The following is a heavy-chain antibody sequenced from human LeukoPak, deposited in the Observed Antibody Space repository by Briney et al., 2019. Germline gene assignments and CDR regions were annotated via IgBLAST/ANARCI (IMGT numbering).Heavy chain of an antibody. Sequence: SGPTLVNPTQTLTLTFTFSGFSFSPSGVGVGWIRQPPGKALEWLALIPWNDDKVYSPSLKSRLTITKDTSKNQVVLTMTNIDPWDTATYYCAHRGVVSAAGDYDIDYWGQKTLVTVSS. CDR2: IPWNDDK. D-gene: IGHD6-13*01. V-gene: IGHV2-5*01. CDR3: AHRGVVSAAGDYDIDY. J-gene: IGHJ4*02. CDR1: GFSFSPSGVG.